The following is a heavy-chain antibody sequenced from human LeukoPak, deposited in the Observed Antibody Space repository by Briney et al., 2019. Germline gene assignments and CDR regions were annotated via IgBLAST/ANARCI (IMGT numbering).Heavy chain of an antibody. CDR2: IRGRGGNT. Sequence: GGSLRLSCAASGFNFYIYAMTWVRQAPGKGLEWVSGIRGRGGNTYYADSVKGRFTISRDNSKNTLYLQMNSLRVEDTAVYYCAKGGRDAFDVDYWGQGTLVTVSS. CDR3: AKGGRDAFDVDY. CDR1: GFNFYIYA. D-gene: IGHD3-3*02. V-gene: IGHV3-23*01. J-gene: IGHJ4*02.